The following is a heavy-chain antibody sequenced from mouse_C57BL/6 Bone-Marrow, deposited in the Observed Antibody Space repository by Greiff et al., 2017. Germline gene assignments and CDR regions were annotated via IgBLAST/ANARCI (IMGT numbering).Heavy chain of an antibody. J-gene: IGHJ3*01. D-gene: IGHD1-1*01. CDR2: IDPSDSYT. CDR3: AREPITTVVPSWFAD. V-gene: IGHV1-59*01. CDR1: GYTFTSYW. Sequence: QVQLQQPGAELVRPGTSVKLSCKASGYTFTSYWMHWVKQRPGQGLEWIGVIDPSDSYTNYNQKFKGKATLTVDTSSSTAYMQLSSLTSEDSAVYYCAREPITTVVPSWFADWGQGTLVTVSA.